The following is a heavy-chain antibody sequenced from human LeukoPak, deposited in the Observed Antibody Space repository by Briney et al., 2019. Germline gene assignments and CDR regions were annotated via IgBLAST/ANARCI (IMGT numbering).Heavy chain of an antibody. D-gene: IGHD2-2*01. J-gene: IGHJ4*02. CDR2: IYPGDSDT. Sequence: GESLKISCKGSGYSFTSYWIGWVRQMPGKGLEWMGIIYPGDSDTRYSPSLQGQVTISADKSISTAYLQWSSLKASDTAMYYCARHSRARYCSSTSCYGGIDYWGQGTLVTVSS. V-gene: IGHV5-51*01. CDR3: ARHSRARYCSSTSCYGGIDY. CDR1: GYSFTSYW.